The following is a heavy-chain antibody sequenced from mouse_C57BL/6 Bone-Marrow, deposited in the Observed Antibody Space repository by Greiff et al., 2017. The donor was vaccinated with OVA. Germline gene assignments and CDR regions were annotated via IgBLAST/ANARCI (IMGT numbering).Heavy chain of an antibody. V-gene: IGHV1-18*01. J-gene: IGHJ1*03. CDR2: INPNNGGT. CDR1: GYTFTDYN. Sequence: EVQLQQSGPELVKPGASVNIPCKASGYTFTDYNMDWVKQSHGKSLEWIGDINPNNGGTIYNQKFKGKATLTVDKSSSTAYMELRSLTSEDTAVYYCARSSIYYDYDWYFDVWGTGTTVTVSS. D-gene: IGHD2-4*01. CDR3: ARSSIYYDYDWYFDV.